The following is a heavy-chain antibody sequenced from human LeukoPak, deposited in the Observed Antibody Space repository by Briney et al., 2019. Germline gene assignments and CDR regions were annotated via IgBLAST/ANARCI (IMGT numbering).Heavy chain of an antibody. Sequence: SETLSLTCAVYGGSFSGYYWSWIRQPPGKGLEWIGEINHSGSTNYNPSLKSRVTISVDTSKNQFSLKLSSVTAADTAVYYCARTSPWLGKSFDYWGQGTLVTVSS. CDR1: GGSFSGYY. CDR3: ARTSPWLGKSFDY. D-gene: IGHD6-19*01. V-gene: IGHV4-34*01. J-gene: IGHJ4*02. CDR2: INHSGST.